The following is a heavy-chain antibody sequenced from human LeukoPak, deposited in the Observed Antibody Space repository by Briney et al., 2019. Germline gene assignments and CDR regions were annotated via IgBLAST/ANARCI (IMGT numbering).Heavy chain of an antibody. V-gene: IGHV4-39*07. J-gene: IGHJ4*02. Sequence: SETLSLTCTVSGGSISSSSYYWGWIRQPPGKELEWIGSIYYSGSTYYNPSLKSRVTISVDTSKNQFSLKLSSVTAADTAVYYCARDEVGATLGGFDYWGQGTLVTVSS. D-gene: IGHD1-26*01. CDR2: IYYSGST. CDR1: GGSISSSSYY. CDR3: ARDEVGATLGGFDY.